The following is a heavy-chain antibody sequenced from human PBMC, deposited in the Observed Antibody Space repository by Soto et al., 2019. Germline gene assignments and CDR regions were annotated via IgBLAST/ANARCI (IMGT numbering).Heavy chain of an antibody. Sequence: PGGSLRRSCAASGFTFSSYAVSWVRQAPGKGLEWVSAISGSGGSTYYADSVKGRFTISRDNSKNTLYLQMNSLRAEDTAVYYCAKATAPVPVGTMRSYYYYGMDVWGQGTTVTVSS. V-gene: IGHV3-23*01. D-gene: IGHD3-22*01. CDR3: AKATAPVPVGTMRSYYYYGMDV. J-gene: IGHJ6*02. CDR1: GFTFSSYA. CDR2: ISGSGGST.